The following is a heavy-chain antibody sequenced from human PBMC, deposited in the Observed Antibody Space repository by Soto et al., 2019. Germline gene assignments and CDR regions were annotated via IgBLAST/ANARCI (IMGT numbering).Heavy chain of an antibody. V-gene: IGHV3-48*02. J-gene: IGHJ4*02. CDR1: GFTFSSYS. CDR3: ASYAPIFGVVAYYFDY. CDR2: ISSSSTI. D-gene: IGHD3-3*01. Sequence: GGSLRLSCAASGFTFSSYSMNWVRQAPGKGLEWVSYISSSSTIYYADSVKGRFTISRDNAKNSLYLQMNSLRDEDTAVYYCASYAPIFGVVAYYFDYWGQGTLVTVSS.